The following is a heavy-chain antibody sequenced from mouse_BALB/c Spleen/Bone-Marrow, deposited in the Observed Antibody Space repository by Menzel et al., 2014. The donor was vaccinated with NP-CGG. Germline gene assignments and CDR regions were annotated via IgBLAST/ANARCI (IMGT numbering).Heavy chain of an antibody. CDR1: GDSITSGY. Sequence: EVHLVESGPSLVKPSQTLSLTCSVTGDSITSGYWNWIRKFPGNKLEYMGCISYSGSTYYNPSLKSRISITRDTSKNQYYLQLNSVTTEDTATYYCARIYYDSHWYFDVWGAGTTVTVSS. V-gene: IGHV3-8*02. CDR3: ARIYYDSHWYFDV. D-gene: IGHD2-4*01. CDR2: ISYSGST. J-gene: IGHJ1*01.